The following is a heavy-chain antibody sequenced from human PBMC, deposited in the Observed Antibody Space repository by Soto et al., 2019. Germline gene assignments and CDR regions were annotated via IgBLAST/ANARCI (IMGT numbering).Heavy chain of an antibody. CDR1: GGTFSSYA. CDR2: IIPIFGTG. D-gene: IGHD3-22*01. Sequence: SVKVSCKASGGTFSSYAISWVRQAPGQVLEWMGGIIPIFGTGNYAQKFQGRVTMTEETSTDTAYMAMSSLRSEDTAVYYCETPLTYYYDSSGPSPLEYWGQETMVTVPS. CDR3: ETPLTYYYDSSGPSPLEY. V-gene: IGHV1-69*06. J-gene: IGHJ4*02.